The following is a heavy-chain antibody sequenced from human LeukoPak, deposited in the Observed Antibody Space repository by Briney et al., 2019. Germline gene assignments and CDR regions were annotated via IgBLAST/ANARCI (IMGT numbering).Heavy chain of an antibody. CDR2: INPNSGGT. D-gene: IGHD6-6*01. CDR3: ARDQSTSYSSSYHFDY. CDR1: GYTFISYA. Sequence: ASVKVSCKASGYTFISYAMNWVRQAPGQGLEWMGWINPNSGGTNYAQKFQGRVTMTRDTSISTAYMELSRLTSDDTAVYYCARDQSTSYSSSYHFDYWGQGTLVTVSS. V-gene: IGHV1-2*02. J-gene: IGHJ4*02.